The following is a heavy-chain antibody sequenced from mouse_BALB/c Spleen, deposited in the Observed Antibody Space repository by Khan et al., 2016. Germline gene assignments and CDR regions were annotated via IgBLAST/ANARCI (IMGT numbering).Heavy chain of an antibody. J-gene: IGHJ2*01. CDR1: GYSITSDYA. D-gene: IGHD2-2*01. CDR3: SRSVIWFRRYYCDY. Sequence: QLQESGPGLVKPSQSLSLTCTVTGYSITSDYAWSWIRQFPGNKLEWMGYISYSGTTSYNPSLKSRISITRDTSKNQFFLQLNSVTPEDTATYYWSRSVIWFRRYYCDYWGQGTTLTVS. CDR2: ISYSGTT. V-gene: IGHV3-2*02.